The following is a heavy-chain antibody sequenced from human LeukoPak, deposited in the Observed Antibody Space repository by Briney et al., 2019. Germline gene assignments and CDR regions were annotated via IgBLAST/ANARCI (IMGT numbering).Heavy chain of an antibody. CDR3: ARLKLLWSNYFDY. V-gene: IGHV3-7*01. CDR1: GFTFSSYW. D-gene: IGHD2-15*01. CDR2: IKQDGSEK. J-gene: IGHJ4*02. Sequence: GSLILSCAASGFTFSSYWMSWVRPAPGKGLEWVANIKQDGSEKYYLDSVKGRFTISRDNAKNSLYLQMNSLRAEDTAVYYCARLKLLWSNYFDYWGQGTLVTVSS.